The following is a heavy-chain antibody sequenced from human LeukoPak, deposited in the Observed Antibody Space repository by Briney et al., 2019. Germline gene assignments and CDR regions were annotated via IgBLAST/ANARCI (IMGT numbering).Heavy chain of an antibody. D-gene: IGHD4-11*01. J-gene: IGHJ3*02. CDR3: AKGSTVAVTGAFDI. CDR1: GFTFSSYA. CDR2: ISWNSGSI. V-gene: IGHV3-9*01. Sequence: GGSLRLSCAASGFTFSSYAMHWVRQAPGKGLEWVSGISWNSGSIGYADSVKGRFTISRDNAKNSLYLQMNSLRAEDTALYYCAKGSTVAVTGAFDIWGQGTMVTVSS.